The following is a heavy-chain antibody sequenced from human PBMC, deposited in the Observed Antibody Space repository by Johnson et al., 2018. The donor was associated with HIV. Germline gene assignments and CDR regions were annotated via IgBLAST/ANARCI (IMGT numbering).Heavy chain of an antibody. J-gene: IGHJ3*02. CDR3: AKGGIDAFDI. CDR2: ISYDGSDK. CDR1: GFTFSSYG. Sequence: QVQLVESGGGVVQPGRSLRLSCAASGFTFSSYGMHWVRQAPAKGLEWVAFISYDGSDKYYADSVKGRFTISRDNSKNTVYLEMNSLRAEDTAVYYCAKGGIDAFDIWGQGTMVTVSS. D-gene: IGHD6-25*01. V-gene: IGHV3-30*18.